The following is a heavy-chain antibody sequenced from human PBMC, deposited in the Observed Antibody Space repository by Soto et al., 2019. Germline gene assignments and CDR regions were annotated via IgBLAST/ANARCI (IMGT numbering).Heavy chain of an antibody. CDR3: ARVPTFYCGGDCYFFDY. V-gene: IGHV4-34*01. D-gene: IGHD2-21*02. CDR1: GGSFSGYY. CDR2: INHSGST. Sequence: SETLSLTCAVYGGSFSGYYWSWIRQPPGKGLEWIGEINHSGSTNYNPSLKSRVTISVDTSKNQFSLKLSSVTASDTAVYYCARVPTFYCGGDCYFFDYWGQGTLVTVSS. J-gene: IGHJ4*02.